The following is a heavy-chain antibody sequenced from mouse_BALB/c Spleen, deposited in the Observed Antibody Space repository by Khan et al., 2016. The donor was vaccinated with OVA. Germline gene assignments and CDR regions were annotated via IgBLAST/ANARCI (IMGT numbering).Heavy chain of an antibody. CDR2: IYPGSGLT. CDR1: GYTFTSYW. D-gene: IGHD1-1*01. J-gene: IGHJ3*01. V-gene: IGHV1S22*01. CDR3: TRDYSYYYGSSPFAY. Sequence: LQQPGSELVRPGASVKLSCKASGYTFTSYWMHWVKQRPGQGLEWIGNIYPGSGLTNYDEKFKSRASLTVDTSSSPVYMQLSSLTSEDSAVYYCTRDYSYYYGSSPFAYWGQGTLVTVSA.